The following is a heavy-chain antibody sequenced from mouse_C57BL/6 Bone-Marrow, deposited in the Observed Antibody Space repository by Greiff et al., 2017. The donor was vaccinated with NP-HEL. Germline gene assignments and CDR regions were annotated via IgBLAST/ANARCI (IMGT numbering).Heavy chain of an antibody. CDR3: ARRIITTVVAHWYFDV. CDR1: GYTFTSYD. J-gene: IGHJ1*03. D-gene: IGHD1-1*01. V-gene: IGHV1-85*01. CDR2: IYPRDGST. Sequence: QVQLQQSGPELVKPGASVKLSCKASGYTFTSYDINWVKQRPGQGLEWIGWIYPRDGSTKYNEKFKGKATLTVDTSSSTAYMELHSLTSEDSAVYFCARRIITTVVAHWYFDVWGTGTTVTVSS.